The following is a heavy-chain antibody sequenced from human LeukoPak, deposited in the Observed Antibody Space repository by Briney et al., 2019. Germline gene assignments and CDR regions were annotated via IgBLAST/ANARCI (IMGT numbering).Heavy chain of an antibody. CDR1: GFSFSSYG. CDR3: AKGVDTATLHGAFDI. J-gene: IGHJ3*02. CDR2: ISFDGSYK. D-gene: IGHD5-18*01. V-gene: IGHV3-30*18. Sequence: PGGSLRLSCAASGFSFSSYGMHRVRQAPGKGLEWVGVISFDGSYKYYADSVKGRFTISRDNSKNTLYLQMNSLRAEDTAVYYCAKGVDTATLHGAFDIWGQGTMVTVSS.